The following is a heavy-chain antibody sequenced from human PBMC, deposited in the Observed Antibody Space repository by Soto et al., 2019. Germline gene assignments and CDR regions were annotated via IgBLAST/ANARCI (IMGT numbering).Heavy chain of an antibody. Sequence: GPSVKVSCKASGYTFTGYYMHWVRQAPGQGLEWMGWINPNSGGTNYAQKFQGWVTMTRDTSISTAYMELSRLRSDDTAVYYCARDLLRDYSNYIYYYGMDVWGQGTTVTVSS. CDR2: INPNSGGT. CDR3: ARDLLRDYSNYIYYYGMDV. V-gene: IGHV1-2*04. CDR1: GYTFTGYY. D-gene: IGHD4-4*01. J-gene: IGHJ6*02.